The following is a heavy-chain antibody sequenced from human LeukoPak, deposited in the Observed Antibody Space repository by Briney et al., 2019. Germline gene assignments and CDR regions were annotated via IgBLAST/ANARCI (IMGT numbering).Heavy chain of an antibody. CDR2: INHSGST. J-gene: IGHJ5*02. Sequence: SETLSLTCAVYGGSFSGYYWSWIRQPPGKDLEWIGEINHSGSTNYNPSLKSRVTISVDTSKNQFSLKLTSVTAADTAVYYCARGGRKRNWFDPWGQGTLVTVSS. CDR3: ARGGRKRNWFDP. V-gene: IGHV4-34*01. CDR1: GGSFSGYY.